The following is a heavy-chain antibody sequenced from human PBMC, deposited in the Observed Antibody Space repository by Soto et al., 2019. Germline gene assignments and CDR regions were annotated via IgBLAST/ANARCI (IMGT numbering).Heavy chain of an antibody. J-gene: IGHJ4*02. Sequence: QLQLQESGPGLVKPSETLSLTCTVSGGSITSSSYYWGWIRQPPGKGLEWIGSIYYSGSTYYNPSLKSRVTISVDTSKNQFSLKLSSVTAADTAVYYCLTDGDYAMPYWGQGTLVTVSS. CDR1: GGSITSSSYY. CDR2: IYYSGST. V-gene: IGHV4-39*01. CDR3: LTDGDYAMPY. D-gene: IGHD4-17*01.